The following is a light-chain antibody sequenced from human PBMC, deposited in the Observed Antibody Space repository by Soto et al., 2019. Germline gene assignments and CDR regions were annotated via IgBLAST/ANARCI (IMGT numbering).Light chain of an antibody. CDR2: KAS. CDR1: QSISSW. Sequence: DIQMTQSPSTLSASIGDRVTITCRASQSISSWLAWYQQKPEKAPKLLIYKASTLERGVPPRFSGSGSGTEFTLTISSLQPDDFATYYCQQYNSYPLTFGGGTKVEIK. CDR3: QQYNSYPLT. V-gene: IGKV1-5*03. J-gene: IGKJ4*01.